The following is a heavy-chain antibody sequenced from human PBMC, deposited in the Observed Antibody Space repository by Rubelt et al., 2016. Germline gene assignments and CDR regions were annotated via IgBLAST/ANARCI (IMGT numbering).Heavy chain of an antibody. V-gene: IGHV3-23*04. CDR3: SASAPTLFPLVSCENSPSDTSSVAVXCLAQDV. Sequence: EVQLVESGGGLVQPGGSLRLSCAASGFTFSSSWMHWVRQVPGKGLVGVSAISGSGGSTYYADSVKGRFTISRDKSKNTLYLQMNSLRAEDTAVYYWSASAPTLFPLVSCENSPSDTSSVAVXCLAQDV. J-gene: IGHJ6*01. D-gene: IGHD6-25*01. CDR2: ISGSGGST. CDR1: GFTFSSSW.